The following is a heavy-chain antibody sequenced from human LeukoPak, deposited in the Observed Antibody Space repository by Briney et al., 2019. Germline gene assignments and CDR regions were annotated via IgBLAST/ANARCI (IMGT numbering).Heavy chain of an antibody. Sequence: GTLRLSCAASGFTFNNYEMSWVRQPPGKGLEWIGEINHSGSTNYNPSLKRRFTITVDTSKNQFSLKVSSVTAADTAVYYCARQGELEVFDYWGQGILVTVSS. CDR1: GFTFNNYE. CDR3: ARQGELEVFDY. J-gene: IGHJ4*02. V-gene: IGHV4-34*01. D-gene: IGHD1-1*01. CDR2: INHSGST.